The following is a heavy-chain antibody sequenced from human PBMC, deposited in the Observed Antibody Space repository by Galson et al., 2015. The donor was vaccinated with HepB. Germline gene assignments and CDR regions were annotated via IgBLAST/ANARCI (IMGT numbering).Heavy chain of an antibody. D-gene: IGHD3-22*01. V-gene: IGHV1-69*04. CDR3: ARDGIDSNGYYFDY. CDR1: GGTFSSYT. J-gene: IGHJ4*02. CDR2: IIPILGIA. Sequence: SVKVSCKASGGTFSSYTISWVRQAPGQGLEWMGRIIPILGIANYAQKFQGRVTITADKSTSTAYMELSSLRSEDTAVYYCARDGIDSNGYYFDYWGQGTLVTVSS.